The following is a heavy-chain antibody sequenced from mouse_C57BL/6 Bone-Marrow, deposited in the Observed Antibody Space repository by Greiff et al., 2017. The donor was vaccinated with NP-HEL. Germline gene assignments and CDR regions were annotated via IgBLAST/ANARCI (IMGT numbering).Heavy chain of an antibody. CDR2: INPGSGGT. Sequence: VQGVESGAELVRPGTSVKVSCKASGYAFTNYLIEWVKQRPGQGLEWIGVINPGSGGTNYNEKFKGKATLTADKSSSTAYMQLSSLTSEDSAVYFCARSYHYYGSSYVGWYFDVWGTGTTVTVSS. V-gene: IGHV1-54*01. CDR3: ARSYHYYGSSYVGWYFDV. CDR1: GYAFTNYL. D-gene: IGHD1-1*01. J-gene: IGHJ1*03.